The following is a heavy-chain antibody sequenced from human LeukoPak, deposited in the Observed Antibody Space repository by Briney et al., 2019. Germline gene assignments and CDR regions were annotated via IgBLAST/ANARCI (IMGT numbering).Heavy chain of an antibody. CDR1: GFTFSSYG. J-gene: IGHJ4*02. D-gene: IGHD3-22*01. Sequence: GRSLRLSCAASGFTFSSYGMHWVRQAPGKGLEWVAVIWYDGSNKYYADSVKGRFTISRDNSKNTLYLQMNSLRAEDTAVYYCAREVSSGYSSYCFDYWGQGTLVTVSS. CDR2: IWYDGSNK. V-gene: IGHV3-33*01. CDR3: AREVSSGYSSYCFDY.